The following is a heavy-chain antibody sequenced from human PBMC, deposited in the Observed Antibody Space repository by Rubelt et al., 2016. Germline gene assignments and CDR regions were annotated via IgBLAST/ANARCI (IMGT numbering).Heavy chain of an antibody. Sequence: EVQLVESGGGLVQPGGSLRLSCAASGFTFSDYAMNWVRQSPGKGLEWVAYITGGSTTKYYAASLRGRFTISRDNAKNSLYLQLNRLRAGDTAVYYCARDGRKEGVTMAYWGQGTLVTVSS. CDR2: ITGGSTTK. V-gene: IGHV3-48*04. CDR3: ARDGRKEGVTMAY. CDR1: GFTFSDYA. J-gene: IGHJ4*02. D-gene: IGHD1-26*01.